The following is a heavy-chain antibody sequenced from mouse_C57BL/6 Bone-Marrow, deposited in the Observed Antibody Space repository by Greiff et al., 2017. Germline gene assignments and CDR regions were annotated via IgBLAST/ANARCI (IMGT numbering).Heavy chain of an antibody. D-gene: IGHD1-1*01. V-gene: IGHV1-81*01. CDR3: AGGGSSSHFDY. Sequence: QVHVKQSGAELARPGASVKLSCKASGYTFTSYGISWVKQRTGQGLEWIGEIYPRSGNTYYNEKFKGKATLTADKSSSTAYMELRSLTSEDSAVYFCAGGGSSSHFDYWGQGTTLTVSS. J-gene: IGHJ2*01. CDR1: GYTFTSYG. CDR2: IYPRSGNT.